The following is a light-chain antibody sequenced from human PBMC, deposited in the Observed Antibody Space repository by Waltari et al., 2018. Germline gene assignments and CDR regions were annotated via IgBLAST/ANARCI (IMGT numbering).Light chain of an antibody. J-gene: IGLJ3*02. CDR2: DVS. V-gene: IGLV2-14*01. Sequence: SALTQPASVSGSPGQSITISCTGTSSDVGFYNYVSWYQQHPGKAPKLMIYDVSGRPPGVSNRFSGSKSGKTASLIISGLQADDEADYHCNSYTGSSSWVFGGGTKLTAL. CDR3: NSYTGSSSWV. CDR1: SSDVGFYNY.